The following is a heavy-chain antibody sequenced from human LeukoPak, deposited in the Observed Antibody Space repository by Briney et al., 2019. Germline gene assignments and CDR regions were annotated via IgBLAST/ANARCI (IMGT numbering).Heavy chain of an antibody. V-gene: IGHV3-23*01. Sequence: PGGSLRLSYAASGFTFSSYAMSWVRQAPGKGLEWVSGIIGTGDSTYYADSVKGRFTISRDNSKNTLYLQMNSLRVEDTAVYYCAKEMATLYYFDFWGQGTLVTVSS. D-gene: IGHD5-24*01. CDR3: AKEMATLYYFDF. CDR1: GFTFSSYA. CDR2: IIGTGDST. J-gene: IGHJ4*02.